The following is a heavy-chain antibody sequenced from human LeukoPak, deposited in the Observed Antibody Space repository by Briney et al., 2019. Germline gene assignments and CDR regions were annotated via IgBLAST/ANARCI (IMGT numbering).Heavy chain of an antibody. J-gene: IGHJ4*02. V-gene: IGHV3-74*01. CDR3: AKDLYYYGSDY. CDR1: GFTFSTYW. D-gene: IGHD3-10*01. CDR2: INTDGSST. Sequence: GGSLRLSCAASGFTFSTYWMHWVRQAPGKGLVWVSRINTDGSSTDYADSVKGRFTASRDNSKNTLYLQMNSLRAEDTAVYYCAKDLYYYGSDYWGQGTLVTVSS.